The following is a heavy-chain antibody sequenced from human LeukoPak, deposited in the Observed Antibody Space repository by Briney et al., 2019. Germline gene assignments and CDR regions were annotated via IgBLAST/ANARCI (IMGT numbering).Heavy chain of an antibody. V-gene: IGHV1-18*01. CDR1: GYTFTSDG. CDR2: ISAYNGNT. CDR3: ARDRLQGWLQFPLDY. J-gene: IGHJ4*02. Sequence: ASVKVSCKASGYTFTSDGISWVRQAPGQGLEWMGWISAYNGNTNYAQKLQGRVTMTTDTSTSTAYMELRSLRSDDTAVYYCARDRLQGWLQFPLDYWGQGTLVTVSS. D-gene: IGHD5-24*01.